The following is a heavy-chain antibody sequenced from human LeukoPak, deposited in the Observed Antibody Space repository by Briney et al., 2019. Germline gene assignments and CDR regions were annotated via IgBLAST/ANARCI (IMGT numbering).Heavy chain of an antibody. J-gene: IGHJ4*02. D-gene: IGHD3/OR15-3a*01. CDR2: IYYSGST. CDR1: GVSISSYY. Sequence: SETLSLTCTVSGVSISSYYWSWIRQPPGKGLEWIGYIYYSGSTNYNPSLKSRVTISVDTSKNQFSLKLSSVTAADTAVYYCARSHSVWTSFDYWGQGTLVTVSS. CDR3: ARSHSVWTSFDY. V-gene: IGHV4-59*01.